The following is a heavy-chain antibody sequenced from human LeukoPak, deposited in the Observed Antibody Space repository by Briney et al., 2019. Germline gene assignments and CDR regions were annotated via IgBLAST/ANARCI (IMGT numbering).Heavy chain of an antibody. D-gene: IGHD6-13*01. CDR1: GFTFSSYR. V-gene: IGHV3-48*01. Sequence: PGGSLRLSCAASGFTFSSYRMNWVRQAPGKGLEWVSYISSSSSTIYYADSVKGRFTISRDNAKNSLYLQMNSLRAEDTAVYYCATVSLAAAAASMDVWGKGTTVTVSS. CDR2: ISSSSSTI. CDR3: ATVSLAAAAASMDV. J-gene: IGHJ6*03.